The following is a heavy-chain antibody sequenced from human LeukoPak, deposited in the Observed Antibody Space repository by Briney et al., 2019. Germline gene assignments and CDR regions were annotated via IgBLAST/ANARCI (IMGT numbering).Heavy chain of an antibody. Sequence: GGSLRLSCAASGFTFSSYAMHWVRQAPGKGLEYVSAISSNGGSTYYANSVKGRFTISRDNSKNTLYLQMGSLRAEDMAVYYCARVASRAGAFDIWGQGTMVTVSS. J-gene: IGHJ3*02. CDR2: ISSNGGST. CDR1: GFTFSSYA. CDR3: ARVASRAGAFDI. V-gene: IGHV3-64*01. D-gene: IGHD5-12*01.